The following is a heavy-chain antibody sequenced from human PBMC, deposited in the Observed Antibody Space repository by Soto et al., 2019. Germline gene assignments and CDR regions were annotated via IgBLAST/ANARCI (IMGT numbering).Heavy chain of an antibody. V-gene: IGHV4-4*07. CDR1: GASISSFS. CDR2: MSTTGNI. D-gene: IGHD6-13*01. J-gene: IGHJ5*02. CDR3: ARDWVAAAGKGGWLDP. Sequence: PETLSLTCTVSGASISSFSWTWIRQPAGKGLEWIGRMSTTGNINYNPSLKSRVTMAVDTSNNQLSLKLSSVTAADTAMYYCARDWVAAAGKGGWLDPWGQGTLVTVSS.